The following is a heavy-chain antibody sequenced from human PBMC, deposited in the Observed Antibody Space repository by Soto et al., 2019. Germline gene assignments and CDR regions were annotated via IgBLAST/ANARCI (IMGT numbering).Heavy chain of an antibody. CDR2: IYYSGST. D-gene: IGHD1-26*01. CDR3: ASVGATYYYYGMDV. CDR1: GGSISSGGYY. V-gene: IGHV4-31*03. J-gene: IGHJ6*02. Sequence: SETLSLTCTVSGGSISSGGYYWSWIRQHPGKGLEWIGYIYYSGSTYYNPSLKSRVTISVDTSKNQFSLKLSSVTAADTAVYYCASVGATYYYYGMDVWGQGTTVTVSS.